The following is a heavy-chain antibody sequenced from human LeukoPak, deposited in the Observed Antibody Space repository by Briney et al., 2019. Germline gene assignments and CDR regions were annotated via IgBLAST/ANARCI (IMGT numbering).Heavy chain of an antibody. D-gene: IGHD2-2*01. V-gene: IGHV3-23*01. J-gene: IGHJ4*02. CDR2: ISGSGGST. CDR1: GFTFSNYA. Sequence: GGSLRLSCAASGFTFSNYAMSWVRQAPGKGLEWVSGISGSGGSTYYADSVKGRFTISRDNSKNTLYLQMNSLRAEDTAVYYCAKDWGIVIVPAATYFDYWGQGTLVTVSS. CDR3: AKDWGIVIVPAATYFDY.